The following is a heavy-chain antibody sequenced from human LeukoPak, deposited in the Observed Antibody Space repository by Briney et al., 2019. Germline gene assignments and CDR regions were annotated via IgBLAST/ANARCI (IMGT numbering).Heavy chain of an antibody. D-gene: IGHD6-13*01. J-gene: IGHJ5*02. Sequence: VASVKVSCEASGGTFSSYAISWVRRAPGQGLEWMGGIIPIFGTANYAQKFQGRVTITADKSTSTAYMELSSLRSEDTAVYYCAIAAAGTGWFDPWGQGTLVTVSS. CDR2: IIPIFGTA. CDR3: AIAAAGTGWFDP. CDR1: GGTFSSYA. V-gene: IGHV1-69*06.